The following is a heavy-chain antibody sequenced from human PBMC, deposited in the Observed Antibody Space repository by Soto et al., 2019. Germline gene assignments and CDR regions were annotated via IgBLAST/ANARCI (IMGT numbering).Heavy chain of an antibody. Sequence: SETLSLTCTVAGGSISSYYWSWIRQPPGKGLYWIGYMYDSVSTNXXPSLKSRXXISVGTSKNHXSLKLXPVTAAYTALXYCARELFGCSVCFDPWCQATLVTVSS. CDR2: MYDSVST. V-gene: IGHV4-59*01. CDR3: ARELFGCSVCFDP. D-gene: IGHD2-8*01. J-gene: IGHJ5*02. CDR1: GGSISSYY.